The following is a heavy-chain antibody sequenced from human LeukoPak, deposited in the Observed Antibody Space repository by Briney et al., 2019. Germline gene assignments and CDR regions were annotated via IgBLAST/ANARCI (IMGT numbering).Heavy chain of an antibody. CDR2: NYYTGSA. J-gene: IGHJ4*02. Sequence: PSETLSLTCTVSGGSISSYFWSWIRQPPGRGLEWIGYNYYTGSANYSPSLESRVTMSVDTSKSQFSLNLRSMTAADTAVYYCARHSTGDCSGGSCPFYFDYWGQGILVTLSS. V-gene: IGHV4-59*08. CDR1: GGSISSYF. D-gene: IGHD2-15*01. CDR3: ARHSTGDCSGGSCPFYFDY.